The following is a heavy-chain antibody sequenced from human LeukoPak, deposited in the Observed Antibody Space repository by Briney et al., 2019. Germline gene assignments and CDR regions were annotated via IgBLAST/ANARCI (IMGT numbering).Heavy chain of an antibody. CDR1: GFTFNTFA. D-gene: IGHD6-6*01. CDR3: ARSSYSSSSSV. V-gene: IGHV3-7*03. Sequence: GGSLRLSCAASGFTFNTFAVSWSRQAPGKGLEWVASINSDGSEGYYADVVKGRFTISRDNAKNSLYLQINSLRAEDTAVYYCARSSYSSSSSVWGQGTMVTVSS. CDR2: INSDGSEG. J-gene: IGHJ3*01.